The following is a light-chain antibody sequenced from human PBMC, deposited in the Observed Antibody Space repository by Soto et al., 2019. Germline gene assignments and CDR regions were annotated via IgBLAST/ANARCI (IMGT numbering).Light chain of an antibody. CDR1: QSLRSN. J-gene: IGKJ1*01. V-gene: IGKV3-15*01. Sequence: EVVMTQSPDTLSVSPVERVTLSCRASQSLRSNLAWYQQKPGQAPRLLIYGASTRATGIPARFSGSGSGTEFTLTISSLKSEDFEVYYCQQYNNFWTFGQGTKVEIK. CDR2: GAS. CDR3: QQYNNFWT.